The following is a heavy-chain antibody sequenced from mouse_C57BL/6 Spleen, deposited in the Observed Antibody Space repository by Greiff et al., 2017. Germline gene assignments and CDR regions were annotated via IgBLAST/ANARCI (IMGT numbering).Heavy chain of an antibody. CDR3: ARRRDLGDYYGSSYWYFDV. CDR2: INPNNGGT. CDR1: GYTFTDYY. V-gene: IGHV1-26*01. D-gene: IGHD1-1*01. Sequence: VQLQQSGPELVKPGASVKISCKASGYTFTDYYMNWVKQSHGKSLEWIGDINPNNGGTSYNQKFKGKATLTVDKSSSTAYMELRSLTSEDSAVYYCARRRDLGDYYGSSYWYFDVWGTGTTVTVAS. J-gene: IGHJ1*03.